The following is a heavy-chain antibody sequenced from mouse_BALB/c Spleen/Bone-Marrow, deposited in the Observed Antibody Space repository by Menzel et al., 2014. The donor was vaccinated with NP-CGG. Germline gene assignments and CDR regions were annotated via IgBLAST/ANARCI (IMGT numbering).Heavy chain of an antibody. CDR3: ARCLTGTSALGF. D-gene: IGHD4-1*01. V-gene: IGHV1-54*01. J-gene: IGHJ4*01. CDR1: GYAFINYL. Sequence: AQRVESGAELVRPGTSVEASCKASGYAFINYLIERVKQRPGQGLEWIGVINPGSGGTNYNEKFRGKATLTADKSSSTAYMQLSSLTSDDSAVYFCARCLTGTSALGFWGHGTSVTVSS. CDR2: INPGSGGT.